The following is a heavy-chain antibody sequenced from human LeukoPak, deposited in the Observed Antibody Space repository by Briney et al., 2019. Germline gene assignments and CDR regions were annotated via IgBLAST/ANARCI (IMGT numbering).Heavy chain of an antibody. CDR3: AGFSYSSSLYYFDY. CDR1: GGSISSSSYY. Sequence: TASETLSLTCTVSGGSISSSSYYWGWIRQPPGKGLEWIGSIYYSGSTYYNPSLKSRVTISVDTSKNQFSLKLSSVTAADTAVYYCAGFSYSSSLYYFDYWGQGTLVTVSS. CDR2: IYYSGST. V-gene: IGHV4-39*01. J-gene: IGHJ4*02. D-gene: IGHD6-6*01.